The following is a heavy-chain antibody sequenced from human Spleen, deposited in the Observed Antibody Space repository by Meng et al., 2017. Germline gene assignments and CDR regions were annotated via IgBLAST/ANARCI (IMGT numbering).Heavy chain of an antibody. Sequence: SQTLSLTRDIPEDSVSSNSAAWNWPRQSPSGGLEWLGRTYYRSEWYYDYAVSVKSRVTIKPETSKNQSSLQLTSVTPEDTAVCYCARVVEVGPTSSLFDSWGQGALVTVSS. J-gene: IGHJ5*01. V-gene: IGHV6-1*01. CDR3: ARVVEVGPTSSLFDS. CDR2: TYYRSEWYY. CDR1: EDSVSSNSAA. D-gene: IGHD1-26*01.